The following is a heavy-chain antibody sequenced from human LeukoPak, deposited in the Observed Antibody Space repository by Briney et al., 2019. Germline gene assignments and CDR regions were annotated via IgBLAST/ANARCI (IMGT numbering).Heavy chain of an antibody. CDR2: INPNSGSR. D-gene: IGHD5-18*01. Sequence: ASVKVSCKAFGYTFTGYYMHWVRQAPGHGLEWVGWINPNSGSRSYAQKFQGRVTMTRDTSISTAYMELSRLKSDDTAVYYCARGYVYSYGHLGYWGQGTLVTVSS. V-gene: IGHV1-2*02. CDR1: GYTFTGYY. J-gene: IGHJ4*02. CDR3: ARGYVYSYGHLGY.